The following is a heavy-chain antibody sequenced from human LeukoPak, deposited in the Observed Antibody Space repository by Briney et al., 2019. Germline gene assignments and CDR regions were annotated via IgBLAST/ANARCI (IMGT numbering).Heavy chain of an antibody. V-gene: IGHV3-15*01. D-gene: IGHD2-15*01. J-gene: IGHJ6*04. Sequence: GGSLRLSCAASGFTFSNAWMSWVRQAPGKGLEWVGRIKSKTDGGTTDYAAPVKGRFTISRDDSKNTLYLQMNSLKTEDTAVYYCTTDGSYCSGGSCYSPYYYYYGMDVWGKGTTVTVSS. CDR1: GFTFSNAW. CDR3: TTDGSYCSGGSCYSPYYYYYGMDV. CDR2: IKSKTDGGTT.